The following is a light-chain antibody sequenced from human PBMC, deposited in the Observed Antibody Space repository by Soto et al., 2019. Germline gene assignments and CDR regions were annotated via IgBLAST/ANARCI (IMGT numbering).Light chain of an antibody. Sequence: EIVLTQSPGTLSLSPGERATXSCRASQSVSSSYLAWYQQKPGQAPRLLIYGASSRATGIPDRFSGSGSGTDFTLTISRLEPEDFAVYYCQQYGSSPRTFGQGTKVEIK. J-gene: IGKJ1*01. CDR2: GAS. CDR3: QQYGSSPRT. CDR1: QSVSSSY. V-gene: IGKV3-20*01.